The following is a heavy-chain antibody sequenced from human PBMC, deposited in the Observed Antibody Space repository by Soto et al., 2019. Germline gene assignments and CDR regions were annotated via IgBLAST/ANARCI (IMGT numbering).Heavy chain of an antibody. J-gene: IGHJ4*02. V-gene: IGHV4-39*01. Sequence: SETMSLACSVAGGSIPHSTHYRCRNRQSPGKGLEWIGSVYYRGRSYSKSSVKSRVTISVDTSKNRFSLSLNSVTASDTAVYFCVSQRTTVPTQAYFDYWGPGALVTVSS. D-gene: IGHD4-17*01. CDR3: VSQRTTVPTQAYFDY. CDR1: GGSIPHSTHY. CDR2: VYYRGRS.